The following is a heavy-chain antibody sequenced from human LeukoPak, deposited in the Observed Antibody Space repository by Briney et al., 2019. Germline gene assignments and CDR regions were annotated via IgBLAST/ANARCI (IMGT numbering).Heavy chain of an antibody. CDR2: ESASGTA. Sequence: GGSLRLSCAASGFTFSTYAMTWVRQAPGKGLEWVSVESASGTAHYADSMKGRFTISRDNSKNTVYLQLSSLRPEDTAVYYCAKARVTTGYYMQVDYWGQGTLVTVSS. V-gene: IGHV3-23*01. D-gene: IGHD3-9*01. CDR3: AKARVTTGYYMQVDY. CDR1: GFTFSTYA. J-gene: IGHJ4*02.